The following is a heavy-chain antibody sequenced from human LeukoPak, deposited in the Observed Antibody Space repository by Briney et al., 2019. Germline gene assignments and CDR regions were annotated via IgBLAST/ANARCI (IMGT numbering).Heavy chain of an antibody. D-gene: IGHD6-19*01. Sequence: ASVKVSCKASGYTFTSYYMHWVRQAPGQGLEWMGIINPSGGSTSYAQKFQGRVTMTRDTSTSTVYMELSSLRSEDTAVYYCARAGAVAGKHNWFDPWGQGTLVTVSS. CDR2: INPSGGST. V-gene: IGHV1-46*01. CDR3: ARAGAVAGKHNWFDP. CDR1: GYTFTSYY. J-gene: IGHJ5*02.